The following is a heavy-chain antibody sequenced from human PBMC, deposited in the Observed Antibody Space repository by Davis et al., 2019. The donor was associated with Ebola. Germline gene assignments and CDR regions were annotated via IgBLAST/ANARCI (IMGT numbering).Heavy chain of an antibody. CDR1: GFTFSSYA. V-gene: IGHV3-30*02. D-gene: IGHD6-19*01. J-gene: IGHJ4*02. CDR3: TKDSGWYGVDY. Sequence: GESLKISCAASGFTFSSYAMSWVRQAPGKGLEWVAFIRYDGSTKYYADSVKGRFMISRDNSKNTLYLQMNSLRAEDTAVYYCTKDSGWYGVDYWGQGTLVTVSS. CDR2: IRYDGSTK.